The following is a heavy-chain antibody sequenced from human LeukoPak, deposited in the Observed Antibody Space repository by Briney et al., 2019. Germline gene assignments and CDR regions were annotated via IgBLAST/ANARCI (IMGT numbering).Heavy chain of an antibody. D-gene: IGHD2/OR15-2a*01. CDR1: GYTFTVYY. CDR3: ARSTTPNENEYFEH. CDR2: INPNSGGT. V-gene: IGHV1-2*02. J-gene: IGHJ1*01. Sequence: ASVKVSCKASGYTFTVYYMHWVRQAPGQGLEWMGWINPNSGGTNYAQNLQGRVTMTRDTSISTAYMELSRLRSDDTAVYYCARSTTPNENEYFEHWGQGTLVTVSS.